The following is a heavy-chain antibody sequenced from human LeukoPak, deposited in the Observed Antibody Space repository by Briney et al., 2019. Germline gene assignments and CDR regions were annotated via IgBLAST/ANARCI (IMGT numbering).Heavy chain of an antibody. D-gene: IGHD5-24*01. J-gene: IGHJ4*02. V-gene: IGHV3-23*01. CDR3: AKLDGYNYGHFDY. CDR1: GFTFSSNS. CDR2: ISGSGGST. Sequence: PGGSLRLSCAASGFTFSSNSMNWVRQASGEGLEWVSTISGSGGSTYYADSVKGRFTISRGISKNTLYLQMNSLRAEDTAVYYCAKLDGYNYGHFDYWGQGTLATVSS.